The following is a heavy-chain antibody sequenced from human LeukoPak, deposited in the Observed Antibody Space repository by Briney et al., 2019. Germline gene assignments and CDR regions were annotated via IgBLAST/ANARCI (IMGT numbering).Heavy chain of an antibody. D-gene: IGHD2-2*01. CDR2: INHSGST. CDR3: ARLVPAATIYNSNYYYMDV. CDR1: GVSFNGYS. V-gene: IGHV4-34*01. Sequence: SETLSLTCAVYGVSFNGYSWSWIRQPPGKGLEWIGEINHSGSTNYNPSLKSRATISVDTSKNQFSLKLSSVTAADTAVYYCARLVPAATIYNSNYYYMDVWGKGTTVTVSS. J-gene: IGHJ6*03.